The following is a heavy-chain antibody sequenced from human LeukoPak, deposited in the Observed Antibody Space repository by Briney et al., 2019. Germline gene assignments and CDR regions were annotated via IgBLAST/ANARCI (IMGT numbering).Heavy chain of an antibody. CDR3: ARVACTSCPILYYFDY. V-gene: IGHV3-7*01. D-gene: IGHD2-2*01. J-gene: IGHJ4*02. Sequence: RGSLRLSCAASGFTFSNYWMSWVRQAPGRGLEWVANIKQDGSDKYFVDSVKGRFTISRDNAKNSLYLQMNSLRAEDTAVYYCARVACTSCPILYYFDYWGQGTLVTVSS. CDR2: IKQDGSDK. CDR1: GFTFSNYW.